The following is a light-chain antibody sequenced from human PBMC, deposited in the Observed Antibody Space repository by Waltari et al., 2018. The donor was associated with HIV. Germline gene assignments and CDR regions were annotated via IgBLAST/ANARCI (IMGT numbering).Light chain of an antibody. J-gene: IGLJ3*02. CDR1: NLQAPY. V-gene: IGLV3-1*01. Sequence: SYELTQPPSVSVSPGQTASIPRSGSNLQAPYVCWYQHKPGLSPVLVIYQESKRPSGIPERFSGSNSGNTATLTISGTQAMDEADYYCQAWDSSSWVFGGGTKLTVL. CDR2: QES. CDR3: QAWDSSSWV.